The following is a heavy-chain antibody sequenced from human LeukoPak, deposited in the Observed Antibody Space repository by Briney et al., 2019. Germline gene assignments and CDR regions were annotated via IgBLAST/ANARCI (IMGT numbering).Heavy chain of an antibody. CDR3: ARERITMVVVPITFFDY. CDR2: MYHSGST. V-gene: IGHV4-38-2*01. D-gene: IGHD3-22*01. CDR1: GYSISSGYY. Sequence: SETLSLTCGVSGYSISSGYYWGWIRQPPGKGLEWIGSMYHSGSTYYNPSLKSRVTISVDTSKNQFSLKLSFVTAADTAVYYCARERITMVVVPITFFDYWGQGTLVTVSS. J-gene: IGHJ4*02.